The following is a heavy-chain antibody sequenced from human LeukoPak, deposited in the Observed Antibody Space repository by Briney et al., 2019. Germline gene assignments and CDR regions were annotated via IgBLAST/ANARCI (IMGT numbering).Heavy chain of an antibody. V-gene: IGHV3-74*01. CDR1: GFTFSSYW. CDR2: INSDGSST. D-gene: IGHD4-23*01. J-gene: IGHJ4*02. CDR3: AREGGGTDI. Sequence: GGPLRLSCAASGFTFSSYWMHWVRQAPGKGLVWVSRINSDGSSTTYADSVKGRFTISRDNAKNSLYLQMNSLRVDDTAVYYCAREGGGTDIWGQGTLVTVSS.